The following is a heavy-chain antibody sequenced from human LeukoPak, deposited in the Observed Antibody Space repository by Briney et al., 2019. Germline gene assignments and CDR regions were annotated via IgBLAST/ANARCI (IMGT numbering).Heavy chain of an antibody. CDR3: ARDYGSGNYPDAFDI. V-gene: IGHV3-11*01. CDR1: GFTLSDYY. CDR2: ISSSGGDK. J-gene: IGHJ3*02. D-gene: IGHD1-26*01. Sequence: GGSLRLSCSASGFTLSDYYMGWISQAPGKGLEWVSYISSSGGDKYYADSVKGRFTISRDNAKKSLYLQMNSLRADDTAIYYCARDYGSGNYPDAFDIWGQGTMVTVSS.